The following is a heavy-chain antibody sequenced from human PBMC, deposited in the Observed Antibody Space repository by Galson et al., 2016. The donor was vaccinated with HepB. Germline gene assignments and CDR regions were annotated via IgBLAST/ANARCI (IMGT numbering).Heavy chain of an antibody. V-gene: IGHV4-34*01. CDR1: GESFSDFH. D-gene: IGHD6-19*01. Sequence: ETLSLTCTVSGESFSDFHWHWVRQSPWKGLEWIGEISHSGGTNYSPSLKSRITISVDTTRSHLSLQLRSVTAADTAVYYCARTSGWHWFDPWGQGTLVTVSS. CDR2: ISHSGGT. CDR3: ARTSGWHWFDP. J-gene: IGHJ5*02.